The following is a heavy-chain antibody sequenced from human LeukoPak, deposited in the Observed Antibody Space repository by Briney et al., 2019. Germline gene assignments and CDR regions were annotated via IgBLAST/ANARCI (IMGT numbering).Heavy chain of an antibody. CDR3: ARDLGTHSSSPHSGAFDI. V-gene: IGHV3-7*01. CDR2: IKQDRSEK. CDR1: GFTFSNYW. J-gene: IGHJ3*02. D-gene: IGHD6-6*01. Sequence: GGSLRLSCAASGFTFSNYWMSWVRQAPGKGLEWVANIKQDRSEKYYVDSVKCRYTISRDNVKTSLYLQMDSLRAEETAVYYCARDLGTHSSSPHSGAFDIWGQGTMVTVSS.